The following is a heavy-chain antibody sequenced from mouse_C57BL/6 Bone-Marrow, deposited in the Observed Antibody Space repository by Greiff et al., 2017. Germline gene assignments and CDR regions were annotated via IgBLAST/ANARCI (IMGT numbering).Heavy chain of an antibody. D-gene: IGHD3-2*02. CDR1: GYTFTSYG. CDR3: AVRQLRLPFAY. V-gene: IGHV1-81*01. CDR2: IYPRSGNT. Sequence: QVQLKESGAELARPGASVKLSCKASGYTFTSYGISWVKQRTGQGLEWIGEIYPRSGNTYYNEKFKGKATLTADKSSSTAYMELRSLTSEDSAVYFCAVRQLRLPFAYWGQGTLVTVSA. J-gene: IGHJ3*01.